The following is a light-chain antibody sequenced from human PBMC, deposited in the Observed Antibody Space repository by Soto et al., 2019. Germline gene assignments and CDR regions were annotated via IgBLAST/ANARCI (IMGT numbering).Light chain of an antibody. CDR2: GAS. CDR1: QSVSSSY. CDR3: QQYGSSPPYT. J-gene: IGKJ2*01. V-gene: IGKV3-20*01. Sequence: EIVLTQSPGPLSLSPGERATLSCRASQSVSSSYLAWYQQKPGQAPRLLIYGASSRATCIPDRFSGSWSGTDFTLTISRLEPEDFAVYYCQQYGSSPPYTFGQGTQLEIK.